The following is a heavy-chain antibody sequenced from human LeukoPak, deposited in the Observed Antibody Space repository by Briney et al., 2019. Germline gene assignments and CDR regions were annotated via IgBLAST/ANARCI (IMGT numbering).Heavy chain of an antibody. Sequence: PGGSLRLSCVASGFTFRNYAMSWVRQAPGKGLEWVSSITGSGDTTDHADPVKGRFTISRDNSENTLFLQMNSLRVEDTALYSCARAYGHSGYYQLPIDFWGQGTLVTVSS. J-gene: IGHJ4*02. CDR2: ITGSGDTT. D-gene: IGHD3-22*01. CDR1: GFTFRNYA. CDR3: ARAYGHSGYYQLPIDF. V-gene: IGHV3-23*01.